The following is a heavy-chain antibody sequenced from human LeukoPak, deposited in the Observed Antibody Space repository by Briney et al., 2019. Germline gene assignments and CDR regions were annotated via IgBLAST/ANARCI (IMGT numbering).Heavy chain of an antibody. J-gene: IGHJ4*02. CDR1: GGSFSGYY. Sequence: PSETLSLTCAVYGGSFSGYYWSWIRQPPGKGLEWIGEINHSGSTNYNPSLKSRVTISVDTSKNQFSLKLSSVTAADTAVYYCASRIHGDYALFDYWGQGTLVTVSS. D-gene: IGHD4-17*01. V-gene: IGHV4-34*01. CDR2: INHSGST. CDR3: ASRIHGDYALFDY.